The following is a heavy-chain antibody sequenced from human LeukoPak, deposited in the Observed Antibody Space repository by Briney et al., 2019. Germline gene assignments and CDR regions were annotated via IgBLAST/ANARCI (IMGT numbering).Heavy chain of an antibody. J-gene: IGHJ4*02. D-gene: IGHD3-22*01. CDR2: ISSSSRYI. CDR1: GFTFSTYT. V-gene: IGHV3-21*01. CDR3: ARARNYYDSSGYLDC. Sequence: GSLRLSCAASGFTFSTYTMNWVRQAPGKGLEWVSSISSSSRYIFYADSIKGRFTISRDNAKNSLYLQVNSLRAEDTAVYYCARARNYYDSSGYLDCWGQGTQVTVSS.